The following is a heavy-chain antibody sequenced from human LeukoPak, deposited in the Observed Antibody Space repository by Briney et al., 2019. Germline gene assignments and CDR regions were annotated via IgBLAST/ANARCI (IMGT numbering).Heavy chain of an antibody. J-gene: IGHJ4*02. CDR3: ARAPRADFWSGYYFDY. Sequence: GGSLRLSCAASGFTFSSYSMNWVRQAPGKGLEWVSSISSSSSYIYYADSVKGRFTISRDNAKNSLYLQMNSLRAEDTAVYYCARAPRADFWSGYYFDYWGPRTLVTVSS. D-gene: IGHD3-3*01. V-gene: IGHV3-21*01. CDR1: GFTFSSYS. CDR2: ISSSSSYI.